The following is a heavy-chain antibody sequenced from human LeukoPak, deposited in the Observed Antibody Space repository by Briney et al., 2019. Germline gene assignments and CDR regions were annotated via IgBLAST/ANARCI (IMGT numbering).Heavy chain of an antibody. CDR2: IYYSGST. J-gene: IGHJ4*02. CDR1: GGPISRFH. D-gene: IGHD3-22*01. CDR3: ALAYYDSSVDY. Sequence: SETLSLICTVSGGPISRFHWNWLRQPPGKGLEWIGYIYYSGSTNYNPSLKSRVTISIDTSKNQFSLKLSSVTTADTAVYYCALAYYDSSVDYWGQGTLVTVSS. V-gene: IGHV4-59*01.